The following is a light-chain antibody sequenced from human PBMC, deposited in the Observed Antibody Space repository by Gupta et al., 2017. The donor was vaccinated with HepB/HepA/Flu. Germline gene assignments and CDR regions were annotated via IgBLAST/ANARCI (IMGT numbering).Light chain of an antibody. CDR1: QSISDW. CDR3: QQYNTYLT. Sequence: DIQMTQSPSTLSASVGDRVTITCRASQSISDWLAWYQQKPGKAPKLLIYKASSLESGVPSRFSGSGSWTEFILTISSLQSDDFGTYYCQQYNTYLTFGQGTKVEIK. J-gene: IGKJ1*01. V-gene: IGKV1-5*03. CDR2: KAS.